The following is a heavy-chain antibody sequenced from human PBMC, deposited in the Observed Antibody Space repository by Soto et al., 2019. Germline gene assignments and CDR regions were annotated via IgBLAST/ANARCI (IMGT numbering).Heavy chain of an antibody. V-gene: IGHV3-15*01. CDR3: TGIQRGLQYCEWSQYFQH. D-gene: IGHD3-9*01. Sequence: GGSLRLSCAASGFTFSNAWMSWVRQAPGKGLEWVGRIKSKTDGGTTDYAAPVKGRFTISRDDSKNTLYLQMNSMKTEDTAVYYCTGIQRGLQYCEWSQYFQHWGQGTLVTVSS. CDR1: GFTFSNAW. CDR2: IKSKTDGGTT. J-gene: IGHJ1*01.